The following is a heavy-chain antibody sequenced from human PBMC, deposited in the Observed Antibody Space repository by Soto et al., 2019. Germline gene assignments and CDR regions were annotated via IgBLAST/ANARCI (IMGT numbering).Heavy chain of an antibody. D-gene: IGHD3-22*01. CDR3: AKLSDSSGYSWMWFDP. J-gene: IGHJ5*02. CDR2: ISGSGGST. CDR1: GFTFSNYA. Sequence: GGSLRLSCAASGFTFSNYAMSWVRQAPGKGLEWVSAISGSGGSTYYADSVKGRFTISRDNSKNTLYLQMNSLRAEDTAVYYCAKLSDSSGYSWMWFDPWGQGTLVTVSS. V-gene: IGHV3-23*01.